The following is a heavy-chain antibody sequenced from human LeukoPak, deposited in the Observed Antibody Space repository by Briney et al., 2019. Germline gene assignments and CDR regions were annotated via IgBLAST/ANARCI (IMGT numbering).Heavy chain of an antibody. V-gene: IGHV1-2*02. CDR1: GYTFTGYY. J-gene: IGHJ4*02. CDR3: ARERRNYYDSSGYYD. Sequence: LRASVKVSCKASGYTFTGYYMHWVRQAPGQGLEWMGWINPSSGGTNYAQKFQGRVTMTRDTSISTAYMELSRLRSDDTAVYYCARERRNYYDSSGYYDWGQGTLVTVSS. CDR2: INPSSGGT. D-gene: IGHD3-22*01.